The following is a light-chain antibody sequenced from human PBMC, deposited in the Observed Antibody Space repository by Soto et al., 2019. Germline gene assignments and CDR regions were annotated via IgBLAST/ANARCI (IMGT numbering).Light chain of an antibody. Sequence: EIVLTHSPGTLSLSPGERATLSCRASQSVSSSYLAWYQQKPGQAPRLLIYCHSGRATGIPDRFSGSGSRTDFTLTISRLEPEDFAVYYCQQYDGSLGLTFGGGIKVEIK. CDR2: CHS. CDR3: QQYDGSLGLT. CDR1: QSVSSSY. J-gene: IGKJ4*01. V-gene: IGKV3-20*01.